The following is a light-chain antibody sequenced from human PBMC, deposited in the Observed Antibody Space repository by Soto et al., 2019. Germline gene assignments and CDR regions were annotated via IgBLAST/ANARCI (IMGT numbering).Light chain of an antibody. CDR2: LNSDGSH. Sequence: QAVVTQSPSASASLGASVKLTCTLSSGHSSYAIAWHQQQPEKGPRYLMKLNSDGSHSKGDGIPDRFSGSSSGAERYLTISSLQSEDEADYYCQNWGTGIYVVFGGGTQLTVL. CDR1: SGHSSYA. V-gene: IGLV4-69*01. J-gene: IGLJ2*01. CDR3: QNWGTGIYVV.